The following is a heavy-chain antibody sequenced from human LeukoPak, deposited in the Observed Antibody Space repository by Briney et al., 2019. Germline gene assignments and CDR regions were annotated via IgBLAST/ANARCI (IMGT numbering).Heavy chain of an antibody. V-gene: IGHV1-46*01. CDR1: GYSFTNYY. Sequence: GASVKVSCKTSGYSFTNYYIHWVRQAPGQGLEWMGIINPSGGSTNYAQKFQGRVTMTRDTSTSTVYMELSSLRSDDTAVYYCARFAVHRRITVAGQFGLDYWGQGTLVSVSS. D-gene: IGHD6-19*01. CDR2: INPSGGST. J-gene: IGHJ4*02. CDR3: ARFAVHRRITVAGQFGLDY.